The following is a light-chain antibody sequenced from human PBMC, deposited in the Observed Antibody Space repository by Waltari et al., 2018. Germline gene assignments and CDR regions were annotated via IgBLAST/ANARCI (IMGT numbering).Light chain of an antibody. Sequence: DIVMTQSPDSLAVSLGERATINCKSNQSVLYSSNNNNYLAWYQQKPRQPPKLLIYWASTRESGVPDRFSGSGSETDFTLAISSLQAEDVAVYYCQQYYTTPWTFGQGTKVEI. CDR1: QSVLYSSNNNNY. CDR3: QQYYTTPWT. J-gene: IGKJ1*01. CDR2: WAS. V-gene: IGKV4-1*01.